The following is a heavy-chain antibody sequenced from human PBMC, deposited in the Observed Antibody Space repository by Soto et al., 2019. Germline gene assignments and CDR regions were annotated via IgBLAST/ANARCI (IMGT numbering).Heavy chain of an antibody. V-gene: IGHV3-30*18. Sequence: QVQLVESGGGVVQPGRSLRLSCAASGFTFNSHGMHWVRQAPGKGLEWMAVISYDGNNKYYADSVKGRFAISRDNFKNTLYLQMDSLRAEDTAVYYCAKDLLLTTLTTPGIWDQGTMVTVSS. D-gene: IGHD4-17*01. J-gene: IGHJ3*02. CDR3: AKDLLLTTLTTPGI. CDR2: ISYDGNNK. CDR1: GFTFNSHG.